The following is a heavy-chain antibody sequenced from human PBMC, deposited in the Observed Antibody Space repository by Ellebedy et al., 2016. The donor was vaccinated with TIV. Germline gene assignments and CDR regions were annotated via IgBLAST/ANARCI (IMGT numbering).Heavy chain of an antibody. CDR1: GFTFSSYA. V-gene: IGHV3-7*04. Sequence: GESLKISCAASGFTFSSYAMSWVRQAPGKGLEWVANIKQDGSEKYYVDSVKGRFTISRDNAQNSLSLQMISLRDDDTAVYYCARWIVASGFDYWGQGTLVTVSS. CDR3: ARWIVASGFDY. D-gene: IGHD5-12*01. J-gene: IGHJ4*02. CDR2: IKQDGSEK.